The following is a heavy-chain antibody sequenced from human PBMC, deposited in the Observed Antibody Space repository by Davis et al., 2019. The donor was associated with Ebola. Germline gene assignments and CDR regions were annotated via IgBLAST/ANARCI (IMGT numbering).Heavy chain of an antibody. D-gene: IGHD1-26*01. CDR1: GGSFSGYY. Sequence: PSETLSLTCAVYGGSFSGYYWSWIRQPPGKGLEWIGEINHSGSTTYNPSLKSRVTISVDTSKNQFSLKLSSVTAADTAVYYCARGREKATGPYYFDYWGQGTLVTVSS. CDR3: ARGREKATGPYYFDY. J-gene: IGHJ4*02. V-gene: IGHV4-34*01. CDR2: INHSGST.